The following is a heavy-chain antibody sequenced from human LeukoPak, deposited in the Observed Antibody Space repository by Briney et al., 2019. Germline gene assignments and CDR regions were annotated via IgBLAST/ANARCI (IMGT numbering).Heavy chain of an antibody. Sequence: SETLSLTCAVYGGSFSGYYWSWIRQPPGKGLEWSGEINHSGSTNYNPSLKSRVTISVDTSKNQFSLKLSSVTAADTAVYYCARGARFGEFPFDYWGQGTLVTVSS. D-gene: IGHD3-10*01. CDR3: ARGARFGEFPFDY. CDR2: INHSGST. V-gene: IGHV4-34*01. CDR1: GGSFSGYY. J-gene: IGHJ4*02.